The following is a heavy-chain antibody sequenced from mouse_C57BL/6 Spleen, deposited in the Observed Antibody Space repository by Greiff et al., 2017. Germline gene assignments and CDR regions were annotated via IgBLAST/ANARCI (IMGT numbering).Heavy chain of an antibody. CDR2: ISSGGDYI. CDR3: TREGVYYDYDGWFAY. V-gene: IGHV5-9-1*02. J-gene: IGHJ3*01. CDR1: GFTFSSYA. D-gene: IGHD2-4*01. Sequence: EVKLQESGEGLVKPGGSLKLSCAASGFTFSSYAMSWVRQTPEKRLEWVAYISSGGDYIYYADTVKGRFTISRDNARNTLYLQMSSLKSEDTAMYYCTREGVYYDYDGWFAYWGQGTLVTVSA.